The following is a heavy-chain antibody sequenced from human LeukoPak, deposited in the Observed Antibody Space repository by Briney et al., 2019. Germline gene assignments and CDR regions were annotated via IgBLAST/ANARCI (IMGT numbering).Heavy chain of an antibody. CDR1: GGTFSSYA. D-gene: IGHD5-18*01. CDR3: ARGDGYSSPYYFDY. J-gene: IGHJ4*02. V-gene: IGHV1-69*06. Sequence: ASVKVSCKASGGTFSSYAISWVRQAPGQGLEWMGGIIPIFGTANYAQKFQGRVTITADKSTSTAYMELSSLRSEDTAVYYYARGDGYSSPYYFDYWGQGTLVTVSS. CDR2: IIPIFGTA.